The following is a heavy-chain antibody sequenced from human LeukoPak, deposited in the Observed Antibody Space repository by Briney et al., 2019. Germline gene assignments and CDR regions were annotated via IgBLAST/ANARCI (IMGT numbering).Heavy chain of an antibody. Sequence: GGSLRLSCAASGFTFSSYAMSWVRQAPGKGLEWVSAISDNGVNTYYAGSVKGWFTISRDNSKNTLYLQMNSLRAEDTAVYYCAKEYSSSSRFDYWGQGTLVTVSS. CDR2: ISDNGVNT. D-gene: IGHD6-6*01. V-gene: IGHV3-23*01. CDR3: AKEYSSSSRFDY. J-gene: IGHJ4*02. CDR1: GFTFSSYA.